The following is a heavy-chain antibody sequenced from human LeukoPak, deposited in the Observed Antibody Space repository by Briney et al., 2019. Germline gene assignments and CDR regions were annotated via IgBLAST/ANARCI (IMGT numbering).Heavy chain of an antibody. Sequence: ASVKVSCKASGYTFTSYGISWVRQAPGQGLEWMGWISAYNGNTNYAQKLQGRVTMITDTSTSTAYMELRSLRSDDTAVYYCARDCPVWPPPDSSGYLDAFDIWGQGTMVTVSS. D-gene: IGHD3-22*01. CDR3: ARDCPVWPPPDSSGYLDAFDI. V-gene: IGHV1-18*01. J-gene: IGHJ3*02. CDR2: ISAYNGNT. CDR1: GYTFTSYG.